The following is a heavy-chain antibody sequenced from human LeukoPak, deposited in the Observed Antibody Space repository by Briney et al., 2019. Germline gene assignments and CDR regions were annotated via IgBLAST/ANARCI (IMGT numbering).Heavy chain of an antibody. J-gene: IGHJ4*02. CDR3: ARSSSSWTDFDH. CDR1: GFTLRNYA. CDR2: ISGGGDST. V-gene: IGHV3-23*01. Sequence: GGSLRLSCAASGFTLRNYAMAWVGQAPGKGLEWSSTISGGGDSTNFADSVKGRFTISRDNSQGTMSLQLSSLRAEDTAIYYCARSSSSWTDFDHWGQGTLVTVSS. D-gene: IGHD6-13*01.